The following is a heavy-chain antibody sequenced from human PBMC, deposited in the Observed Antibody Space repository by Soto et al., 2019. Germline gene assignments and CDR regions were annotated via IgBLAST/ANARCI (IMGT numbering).Heavy chain of an antibody. J-gene: IGHJ4*02. V-gene: IGHV4-34*01. CDR2: INHSGST. D-gene: IGHD4-17*01. CDR3: ARGRRTAVTIDY. CDR1: GGSFSGYY. Sequence: SETLSLTCAVYGGSFSGYYWSWIRQPPGKGLEWIGEINHSGSTNYNPSLESRFTISVDTSKNQFSLKLSSVTAADTAVYYCARGRRTAVTIDYWGQGTLVTVSS.